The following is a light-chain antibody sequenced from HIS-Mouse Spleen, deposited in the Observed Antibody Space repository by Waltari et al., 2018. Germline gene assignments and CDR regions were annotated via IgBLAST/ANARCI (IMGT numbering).Light chain of an antibody. CDR2: QDS. CDR1: NLGEKY. J-gene: IGLJ2*01. CDR3: QAWDSSVV. Sequence: SYELTQPPSVSVSPGQTASITCSGENLGEKYACWYQQKQGQSPVLVIYQDSKRPSGIPERFSGSNSGNTATLTISGTQAMDEADYYCQAWDSSVVFGGGTKLTVL. V-gene: IGLV3-1*01.